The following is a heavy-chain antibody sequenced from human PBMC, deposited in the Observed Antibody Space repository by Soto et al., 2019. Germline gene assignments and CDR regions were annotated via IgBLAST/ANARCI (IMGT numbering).Heavy chain of an antibody. CDR2: ISYDGSNK. D-gene: IGHD6-6*01. V-gene: IGHV3-30-3*01. J-gene: IGHJ6*02. CDR3: ARGGVAARPGFLYGMDV. Sequence: QVQLVESGGGVVQPGRSLRLSCAASGFTFSSYAMHWVRQAPGKGLEWVAVISYDGSNKYYADSVKGRFTISRDNSKNTLYLQMNSLRAEDTAVYYCARGGVAARPGFLYGMDVWGQGTTGTVSS. CDR1: GFTFSSYA.